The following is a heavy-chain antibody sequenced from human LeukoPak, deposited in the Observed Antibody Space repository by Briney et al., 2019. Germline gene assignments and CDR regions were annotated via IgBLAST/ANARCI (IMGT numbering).Heavy chain of an antibody. CDR2: IKQDGSEK. CDR3: ARVDDISTGYPPFDY. V-gene: IGHV3-7*04. D-gene: IGHD3-9*01. CDR1: GFTFSSYW. J-gene: IGHJ4*02. Sequence: AGGSLRLSCAASGFTFSSYWMSWVRQAPGKGLEWVANIKQDGSEKYYVDSVKGRFTISRDNAKNSLYLQMNSLRAEDTAVYYCARVDDISTGYPPFDYWGQGTLVTVSS.